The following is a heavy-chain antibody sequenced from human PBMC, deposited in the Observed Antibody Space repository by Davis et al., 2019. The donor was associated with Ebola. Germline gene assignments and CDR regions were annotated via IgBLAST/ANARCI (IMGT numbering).Heavy chain of an antibody. CDR2: VNPRYSGT. J-gene: IGHJ6*02. V-gene: IGHV1-2*04. CDR3: ARGPNGMDV. Sequence: ASVKVSCKASGYNYNDFGVTWVRQAPGQGLEWMGWVNPRYSGTKYAQKFQGWVTMTWDTSINTAYMELSRLTSDDTAVYYCARGPNGMDVWGQGTTVTVSS. CDR1: GYNYNDFG.